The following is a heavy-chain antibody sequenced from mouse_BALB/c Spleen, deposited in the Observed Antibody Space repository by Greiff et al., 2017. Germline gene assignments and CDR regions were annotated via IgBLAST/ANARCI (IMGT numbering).Heavy chain of an antibody. J-gene: IGHJ4*01. CDR3: DRGYYCSSPMDY. Sequence: VQVVESGPGLVAPSQSLSITCTVSGFSLTGYGVNWVRQPPGKGLEWLGMIWGDGSTDYNSTLKSRLSISKDNSKIQVFLKMNSLHTDDTARYYCDRGYYCSSPMDYWGQGTSVTVSS. CDR1: GFSLTGYG. CDR2: IWGDGST. D-gene: IGHD1-1*01. V-gene: IGHV2-6-7*01.